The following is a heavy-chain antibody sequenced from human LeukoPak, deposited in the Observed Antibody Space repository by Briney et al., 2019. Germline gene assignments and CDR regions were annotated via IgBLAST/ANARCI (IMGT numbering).Heavy chain of an antibody. D-gene: IGHD1-14*01. J-gene: IGHJ4*02. CDR1: GFTFSSYS. Sequence: PGGSLRLSCAASGFTFSSYSMNWVRQAPGKGLEWVSSISSSSSYIYYAESVKGRFTISRDNAKNSLYLQMNSLRAEDTAVYYCARVRKGSNVDDYWGQGTLVTVSS. CDR2: ISSSSSYI. V-gene: IGHV3-21*01. CDR3: ARVRKGSNVDDY.